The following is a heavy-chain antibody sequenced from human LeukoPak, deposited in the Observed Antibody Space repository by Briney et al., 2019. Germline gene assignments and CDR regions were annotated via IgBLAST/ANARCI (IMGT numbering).Heavy chain of an antibody. V-gene: IGHV1-2*02. J-gene: IGHJ5*02. D-gene: IGHD1-14*01. CDR2: INPNSGGT. CDR1: GYTFTGYY. Sequence: ASVKVSCKASGYTFTGYYMHWVRQAPGQGLEWMGWINPNSGGTNYAQKFQGRVTMTRDTSISTAYMELSRLRSDDTAVYYCARDRVNRNWFDPWGQGTLVTVSS. CDR3: ARDRVNRNWFDP.